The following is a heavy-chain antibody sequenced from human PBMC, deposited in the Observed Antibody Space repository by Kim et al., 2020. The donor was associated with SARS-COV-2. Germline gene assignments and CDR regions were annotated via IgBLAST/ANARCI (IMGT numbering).Heavy chain of an antibody. V-gene: IGHV7-4-1*02. CDR1: GYTFTNNA. Sequence: ASVKVSCKASGYTFTNNALHWVRQAPGQGLEWMGWITTKTGDPTYSQGFTGRFVFSLDTSVRTAYLQITSLEAEDTAVYFCARERSGDYGVAFVFCGQAT. J-gene: IGHJ4*02. CDR3: ARERSGDYGVAFVF. CDR2: ITTKTGDP. D-gene: IGHD4-17*01.